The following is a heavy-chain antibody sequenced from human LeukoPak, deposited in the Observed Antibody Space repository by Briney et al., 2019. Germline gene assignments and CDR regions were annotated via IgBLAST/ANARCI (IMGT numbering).Heavy chain of an antibody. V-gene: IGHV1-24*01. CDR2: FDPEDGET. Sequence: ASVKVSCKVSGYTLTELSMHWVRQAPGKGLEWMGGFDPEDGETIYAQKFQGRVTMTEDTSTDTAYMELSSLRSEDTTVYYCARYFGESNAFDIGGQGTMVTVSS. CDR3: ARYFGESNAFDI. D-gene: IGHD3-10*01. J-gene: IGHJ3*02. CDR1: GYTLTELS.